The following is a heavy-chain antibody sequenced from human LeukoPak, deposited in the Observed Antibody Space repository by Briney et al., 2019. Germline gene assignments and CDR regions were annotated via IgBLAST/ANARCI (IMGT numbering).Heavy chain of an antibody. CDR1: GYSISSGYY. J-gene: IGHJ4*02. CDR3: ANKVYCSSTSCYHAGF. V-gene: IGHV4-38-2*02. CDR2: IYHSGTT. Sequence: SETLSLTCTVSGYSISSGYYWGWIRQPPGKGLEWIGSIYHSGTTNYNPSLKSRVTISMDTSNNQFFLDLRSVTAADTAIYYCANKVYCSSTSCYHAGFWGQGTLVTVSS. D-gene: IGHD2-2*01.